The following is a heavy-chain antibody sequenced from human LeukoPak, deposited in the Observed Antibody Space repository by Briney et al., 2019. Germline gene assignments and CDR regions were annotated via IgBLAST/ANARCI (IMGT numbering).Heavy chain of an antibody. CDR3: ARHARIVGAYFDY. CDR1: GGSISSSSYY. V-gene: IGHV4-39*01. J-gene: IGHJ4*02. Sequence: SETLSLTCTVSGGSISSSSYYWGWIRQPPGKGLEWIGSVSNSGSKHYNPSLKSRVTVFVDTSKNQFSLRLSSVTAADTAVYYCARHARIVGAYFDYWGQGTLVTVSS. CDR2: VSNSGSK. D-gene: IGHD1-26*01.